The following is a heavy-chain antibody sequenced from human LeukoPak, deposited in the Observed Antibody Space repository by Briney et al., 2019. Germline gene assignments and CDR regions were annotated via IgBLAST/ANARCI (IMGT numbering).Heavy chain of an antibody. CDR2: ISSSGSTI. CDR1: GFTFSDYY. J-gene: IGHJ6*03. V-gene: IGHV3-11*01. Sequence: GGSLRLSCAASGFTFSDYYMSWIRQAPGKGLEWVSYISSSGSTIYYADSVKGRFTISRDSAKNSLYLQMNSLRAEDTAVYYCASDSNYYYYMDVWGKGTTVTVSS. D-gene: IGHD2/OR15-2a*01. CDR3: ASDSNYYYYMDV.